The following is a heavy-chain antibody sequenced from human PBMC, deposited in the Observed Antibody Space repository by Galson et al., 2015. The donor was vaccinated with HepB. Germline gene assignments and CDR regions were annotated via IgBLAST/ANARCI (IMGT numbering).Heavy chain of an antibody. CDR3: ARGGSGWYGDYDYHGVDV. D-gene: IGHD6-19*01. CDR1: GGSISGYF. V-gene: IGHV4-4*07. Sequence: SETLSLTCSVSGGSISGYFWTWIRQPAGKGLEWIGRIYSSGNTNFNPSLASRVAMSVDTSKNQFSLNLFSVTVADTAVYYCARGGSGWYGDYDYHGVDVWGQGTTVIISS. CDR2: IYSSGNT. J-gene: IGHJ6*02.